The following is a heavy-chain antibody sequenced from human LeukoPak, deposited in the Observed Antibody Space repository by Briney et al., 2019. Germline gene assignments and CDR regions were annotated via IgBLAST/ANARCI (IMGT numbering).Heavy chain of an antibody. CDR2: IKEDGSEK. Sequence: GGSLRLSCAASGFSFSGYWRTWVRQAPGKGLEWVANIKEDGSEKYYADFVKGRFTISRDNAKNSLDLQMNSLRAEDTAVYYCARRGSTDYWGQGTLVTVSS. J-gene: IGHJ4*02. V-gene: IGHV3-7*03. D-gene: IGHD2/OR15-2a*01. CDR3: ARRGSTDY. CDR1: GFSFSGYW.